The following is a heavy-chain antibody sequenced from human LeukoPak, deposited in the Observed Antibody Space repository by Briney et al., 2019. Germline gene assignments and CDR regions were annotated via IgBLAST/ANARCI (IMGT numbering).Heavy chain of an antibody. Sequence: QSGGSLRLSCAASGFTFSSYAMPWVRQAPGKGLEWVAVISYDGSNKYYADSVKGRFTISGDNSKNTLYLQMNSLRAEDTAVYYCASPGYSSGWYGVEYYYYGVAVWGQGTTVTVSS. CDR2: ISYDGSNK. V-gene: IGHV3-30*04. J-gene: IGHJ6*02. CDR1: GFTFSSYA. CDR3: ASPGYSSGWYGVEYYYYGVAV. D-gene: IGHD6-19*01.